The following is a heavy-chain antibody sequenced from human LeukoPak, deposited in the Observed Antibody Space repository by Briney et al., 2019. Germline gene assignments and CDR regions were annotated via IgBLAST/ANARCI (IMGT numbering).Heavy chain of an antibody. Sequence: ASVKVSCKASGYRLRNHGISWVRQAPGQGLEWMGWIGADSGDTHGDAHYAEKLQGRVTMTTDTSTDTAYMDLRSLTSDDTAVYYCARGSSPYNWYFDLWGRGTLVTVSS. CDR1: GYRLRNHG. V-gene: IGHV1-18*01. CDR3: ARGSSPYNWYFDL. CDR2: IGADSGDTHGDA. J-gene: IGHJ2*01. D-gene: IGHD4-11*01.